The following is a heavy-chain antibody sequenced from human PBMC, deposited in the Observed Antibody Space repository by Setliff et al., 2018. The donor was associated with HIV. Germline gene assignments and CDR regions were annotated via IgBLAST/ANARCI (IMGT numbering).Heavy chain of an antibody. D-gene: IGHD6-19*01. J-gene: IGHJ6*03. CDR1: GYIFTGYY. CDR2: INPNNGDT. CDR3: ARDRWVWGGSDSGYYYYFMDV. Sequence: ASVKVSCKASGYIFTGYYIHWVRQAPGQGLEWMGRINPNNGDTNSAQKFQGRVTMTRDTSISTAYMELSRLRSDDTAVHYCARDRWVWGGSDSGYYYYFMDVWGKGTTVTVSS. V-gene: IGHV1-2*06.